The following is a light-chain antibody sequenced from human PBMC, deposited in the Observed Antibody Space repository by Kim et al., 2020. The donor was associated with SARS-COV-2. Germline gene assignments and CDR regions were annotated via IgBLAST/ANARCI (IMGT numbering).Light chain of an antibody. CDR3: QKYNSAPIT. Sequence: SVGGRVTITCRASQDIGNYLAWYQQRPGKPPKLLIFAASTLQSGVPSRFSGVTSGTEFTLIISSLQPEDVATYFCQKYNSAPITFGQGTRLEIK. J-gene: IGKJ5*01. V-gene: IGKV1-27*01. CDR2: AAS. CDR1: QDIGNY.